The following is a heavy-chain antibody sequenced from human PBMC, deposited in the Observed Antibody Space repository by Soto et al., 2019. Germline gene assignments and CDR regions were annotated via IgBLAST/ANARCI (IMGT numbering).Heavy chain of an antibody. V-gene: IGHV1-18*01. CDR1: GYTFTSYG. D-gene: IGHD6-19*01. CDR3: ARDVSGWYSSYYYGMDV. CDR2: ISAYNGNT. Sequence: QVQLVQSGAEVKKPGASVKVSCKASGYTFTSYGISWVRQAPGQGLEWMGWISAYNGNTNYAQKLQGRVTMTTDTSTSTAYMELRRLRSDDTAVYYCARDVSGWYSSYYYGMDVWGQGTTVTVSS. J-gene: IGHJ6*02.